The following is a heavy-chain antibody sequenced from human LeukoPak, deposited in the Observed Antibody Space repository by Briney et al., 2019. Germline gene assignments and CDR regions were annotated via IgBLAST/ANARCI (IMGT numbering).Heavy chain of an antibody. Sequence: PGASLRLSCAASGFIFRNYAMSWVRQAPGKGLEWVSAITGSGDTTYYADSVEGRFTISRDNAKNSLYLQMNSLRAEDTAVYYCARGDSGSYSRPFDYWGQGTLVTVSS. D-gene: IGHD1-26*01. CDR2: ITGSGDTT. J-gene: IGHJ4*02. V-gene: IGHV3-23*01. CDR3: ARGDSGSYSRPFDY. CDR1: GFIFRNYA.